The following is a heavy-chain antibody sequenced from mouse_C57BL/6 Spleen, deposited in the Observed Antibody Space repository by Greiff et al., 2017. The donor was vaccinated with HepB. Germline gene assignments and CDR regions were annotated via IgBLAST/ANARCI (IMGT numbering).Heavy chain of an antibody. V-gene: IGHV1-19*01. D-gene: IGHD1-1*01. Sequence: VQLQQSGPVLVKPGASVKMSCKASGYTFTDYYMNWVKQSHGKSLEWIGVINPYNGGTSYNKKFKGKATLTVDKSSSTAYMELNSLTSEDSAVYYCARDGIVTTVVPFDYWGQGTTLTVSS. CDR1: GYTFTDYY. CDR2: INPYNGGT. J-gene: IGHJ2*01. CDR3: ARDGIVTTVVPFDY.